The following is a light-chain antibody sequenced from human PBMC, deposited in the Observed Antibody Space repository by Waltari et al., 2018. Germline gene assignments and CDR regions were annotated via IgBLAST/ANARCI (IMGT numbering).Light chain of an antibody. CDR1: SSDVGGYNY. J-gene: IGLJ3*02. V-gene: IGLV2-11*01. Sequence: QSALTQPRSVSGSPGQSVTISCTGTSSDVGGYNYVSWYQQHPGNAPNLLIYDVSNRRSGGPGPFSGSKAGNTASLTISGLQAEAEADYYCCSYAGSSWVFGGGTKLTVL. CDR3: CSYAGSSWV. CDR2: DVS.